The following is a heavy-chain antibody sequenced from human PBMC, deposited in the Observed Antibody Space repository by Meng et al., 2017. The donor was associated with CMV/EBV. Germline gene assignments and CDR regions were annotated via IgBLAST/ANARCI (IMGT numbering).Heavy chain of an antibody. D-gene: IGHD3-22*01. V-gene: IGHV4-30-4*08. J-gene: IGHJ4*02. CDR3: ARAAPDYYDSSGPPDY. Sequence: VPLPESGPGLVKPSQAPSLTCTVSGGSISSGDYYWSWIRQPPGKGLEWIGYIYYSGSTYYNPSLKSRVTISVDTTKNQFSLKLSSVTAADTAVYYCARAAPDYYDSSGPPDYWGQGTLVTVSS. CDR1: GGSISSGDYY. CDR2: IYYSGST.